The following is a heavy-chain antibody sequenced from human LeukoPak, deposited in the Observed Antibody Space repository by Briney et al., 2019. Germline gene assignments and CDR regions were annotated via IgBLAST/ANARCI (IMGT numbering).Heavy chain of an antibody. V-gene: IGHV3-33*01. J-gene: IGHJ4*02. CDR3: ARTIMIRGGNDY. D-gene: IGHD3-10*01. Sequence: GRSLRLSCAASGFTFSSYGMHWVRQAPGRGLEWVAVIWFDESNKYYADSVKGRFTISRDNSKNTLYLQMNSLRAEDTAVYYCARTIMIRGGNDYWGQGTLVTVSS. CDR1: GFTFSSYG. CDR2: IWFDESNK.